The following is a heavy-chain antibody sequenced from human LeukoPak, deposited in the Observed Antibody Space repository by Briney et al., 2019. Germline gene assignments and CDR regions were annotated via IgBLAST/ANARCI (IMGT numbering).Heavy chain of an antibody. D-gene: IGHD2-2*01. CDR1: GFTFSSYA. V-gene: IGHV3-30-3*01. CDR3: ARDPGRSYCSSTSCYGDHFDY. CDR2: ISYDGSNK. J-gene: IGHJ4*02. Sequence: GGSLRLSCAASGFTFSSYAMHWVRQAPGKGLEWVAVISYDGSNKYYADSVKGRFTISRDNSKNTLYLQMNSLRAEDTAVYYCARDPGRSYCSSTSCYGDHFDYWGQGTLVTVSS.